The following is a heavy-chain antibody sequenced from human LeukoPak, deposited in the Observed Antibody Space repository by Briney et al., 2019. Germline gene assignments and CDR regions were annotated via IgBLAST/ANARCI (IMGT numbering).Heavy chain of an antibody. CDR3: ARHVVAYDYGDY. D-gene: IGHD4-17*01. J-gene: IGHJ4*02. V-gene: IGHV4-59*08. CDR1: GXSISAYY. Sequence: PSETLSLTCTVSGXSISAYYWSWIRQPPGKGLEWIGYIHYSGTTYYNPSLKSRVTISVDTSENQFSLRLSSVTAADTAVYYCARHVVAYDYGDYWGQGTLVTVSS. CDR2: IHYSGTT.